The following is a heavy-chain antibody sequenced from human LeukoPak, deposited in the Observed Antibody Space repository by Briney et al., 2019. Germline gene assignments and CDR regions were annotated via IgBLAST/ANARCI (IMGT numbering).Heavy chain of an antibody. CDR1: GDSVSSNSAA. V-gene: IGHV6-1*01. Sequence: QTLSLTCAISGDSVSSNSAAWNWIRQSPSRGLEWLGRTYYRFKWYNDYAVSVKSRITINPDTSKNQFSLQLNSVTPEDTAVYYCARLVTMVRGPYVYYYYGMDVWGKGTTVTVSS. J-gene: IGHJ6*04. CDR3: ARLVTMVRGPYVYYYYGMDV. CDR2: TYYRFKWYN. D-gene: IGHD3-10*01.